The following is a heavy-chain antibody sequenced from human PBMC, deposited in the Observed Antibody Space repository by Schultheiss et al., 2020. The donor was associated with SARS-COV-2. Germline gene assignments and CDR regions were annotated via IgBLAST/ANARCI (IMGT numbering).Heavy chain of an antibody. Sequence: GGSLRLSCAASGFTFDDYAMHWVRQAPGKGLEWVSGISWNSGSIGYADSVKGRFTISRDNSKNTLYLQMNSLRAEDTAVYYCARGTGIENDWGQGTLVTVSS. CDR3: ARGTGIEND. CDR1: GFTFDDYA. J-gene: IGHJ4*02. D-gene: IGHD6-13*01. V-gene: IGHV3-9*01. CDR2: ISWNSGSI.